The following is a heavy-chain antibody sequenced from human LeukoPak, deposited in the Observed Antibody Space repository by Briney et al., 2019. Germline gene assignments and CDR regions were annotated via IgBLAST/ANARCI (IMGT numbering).Heavy chain of an antibody. Sequence: GGSLRLSCEVSGFSVGSYGMTWVRQAPGKGLEWVSAVAGSDTSTYHADSVKGRFTISRDHSKNTLYLQMYSLRAEDSAVYYCARGAYNYGPIYWHFDLWGRGTLVTVSS. CDR2: VAGSDTST. CDR3: ARGAYNYGPIYWHFDL. D-gene: IGHD5-18*01. V-gene: IGHV3-23*01. J-gene: IGHJ2*01. CDR1: GFSVGSYG.